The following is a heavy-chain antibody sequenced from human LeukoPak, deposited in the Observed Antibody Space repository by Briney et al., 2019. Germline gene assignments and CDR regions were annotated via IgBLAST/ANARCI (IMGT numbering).Heavy chain of an antibody. J-gene: IGHJ4*02. CDR3: ARGWTGGPDY. CDR2: IRYDGNNK. V-gene: IGHV3-30*02. Sequence: GGSLRLSCAASGFIFSSYGMHWVRQAPGKGLEWVAFIRYDGNNKYYAGSVKGRFTISRDNSKDTLYLQMNSLRVEDTAVYYYARGWTGGPDYWGQGTLVTVSS. CDR1: GFIFSSYG. D-gene: IGHD3-10*01.